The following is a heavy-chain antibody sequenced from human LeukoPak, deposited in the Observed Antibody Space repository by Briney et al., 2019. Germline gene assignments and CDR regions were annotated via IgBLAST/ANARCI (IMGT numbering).Heavy chain of an antibody. V-gene: IGHV4-34*01. CDR1: GGSFSGHY. CDR2: INHSGST. J-gene: IGHJ4*02. CDR3: ARVRLRYYYGSGSSTFGY. D-gene: IGHD3-10*01. Sequence: SETLSLTCGVSGGSFSGHYWSWIRQPPGKGLEWIGEINHSGSTNYNPSLKSRVTISVDTSKNQFSLKLSSVTAADTAVYYCARVRLRYYYGSGSSTFGYWGQGTLVTVSS.